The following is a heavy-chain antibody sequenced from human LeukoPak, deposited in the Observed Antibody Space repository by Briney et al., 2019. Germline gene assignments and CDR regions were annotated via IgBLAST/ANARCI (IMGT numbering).Heavy chain of an antibody. CDR3: SRGPVPAAIFRFDP. D-gene: IGHD2-2*01. CDR1: GYTFTGYY. J-gene: IGHJ5*02. Sequence: ASVKVSCKASGYTFTGYYMHWVRQAPGQRLEWMGWINPNSGDTKYAQKFQGRVTMTRDTSITTAYMELSGLNSDDTAVYYCSRGPVPAAIFRFDPWGQGTLVTVSS. V-gene: IGHV1-2*02. CDR2: INPNSGDT.